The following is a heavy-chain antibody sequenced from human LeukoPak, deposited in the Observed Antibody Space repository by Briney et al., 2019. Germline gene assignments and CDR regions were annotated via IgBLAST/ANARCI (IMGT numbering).Heavy chain of an antibody. D-gene: IGHD6-13*01. J-gene: IGHJ4*02. CDR3: TRRAAAGTGFDY. CDR2: INSDGSST. CDR1: GFTFSSYW. Sequence: GGSLRLACAASGFTFSSYWMHWVRQAPGKGLVWVSRINSDGSSTSYADSVKGRFTISRDNAKNTLYLQMNSLRAEDTAVYYSTRRAAAGTGFDYWGQGTLVTVSS. V-gene: IGHV3-74*01.